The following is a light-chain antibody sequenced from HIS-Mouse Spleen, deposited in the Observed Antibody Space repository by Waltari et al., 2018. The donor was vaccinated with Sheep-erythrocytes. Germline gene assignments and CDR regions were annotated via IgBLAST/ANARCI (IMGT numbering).Light chain of an antibody. CDR1: ALPTNY. J-gene: IGLJ2*01. V-gene: IGLV3-10*01. Sequence: SYELTQPPSVSVSPGQTARITCSGDALPTNYAYWYQQKSGQAPALVIYEDSKRPSGIPGRFSGASSGTMATLTISGAQVEDEADYYCYSTDSSGNHRVFGGGTKLTVL. CDR3: YSTDSSGNHRV. CDR2: EDS.